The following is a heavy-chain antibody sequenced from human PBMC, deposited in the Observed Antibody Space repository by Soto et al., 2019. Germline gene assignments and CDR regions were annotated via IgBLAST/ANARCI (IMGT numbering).Heavy chain of an antibody. CDR1: GYSFTSYC. Sequence: PGESLKISCKGSGYSFTSYCIGWVRQMPGKGLGWMGIICPGDSDTRYSPSFQGQVTISADKSISTAYLQWSSLKASDTAMYYCVRVEWELPHYYFYYGMDVWGQGTAVTVSS. J-gene: IGHJ6*02. CDR2: ICPGDSDT. CDR3: VRVEWELPHYYFYYGMDV. V-gene: IGHV5-51*01. D-gene: IGHD1-26*01.